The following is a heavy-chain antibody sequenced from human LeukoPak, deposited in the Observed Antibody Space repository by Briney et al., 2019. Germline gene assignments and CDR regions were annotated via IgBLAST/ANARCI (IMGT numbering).Heavy chain of an antibody. Sequence: PSETLSLTCTVSGGSISSYYWSWIRQPPGKGLEWIGYIYYSGSTNYNPSLKSRVTISVDTSKNQFSLKLSSVTAADTAVYYCARAPYDYVWGSYRLCYFDYWGQGTLVTVSS. CDR3: ARAPYDYVWGSYRLCYFDY. CDR1: GGSISSYY. V-gene: IGHV4-59*01. CDR2: IYYSGST. J-gene: IGHJ4*02. D-gene: IGHD3-16*02.